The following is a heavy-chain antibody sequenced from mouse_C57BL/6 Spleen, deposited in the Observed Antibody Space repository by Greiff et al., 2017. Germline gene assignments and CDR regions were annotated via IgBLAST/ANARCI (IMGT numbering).Heavy chain of an antibody. CDR3: ARERNYGNYVGFAY. Sequence: QQSCKASGYTFTSYWMHWVKQRPGRGLEWIGRIDPNSGGTKYNEKFKSKATLTVDKPSSTAYMQLSSLTSEDSAVYYCARERNYGNYVGFAYWGQGTLVTVSA. CDR1: GYTFTSYW. V-gene: IGHV1-72*01. D-gene: IGHD2-1*01. J-gene: IGHJ3*01. CDR2: IDPNSGGT.